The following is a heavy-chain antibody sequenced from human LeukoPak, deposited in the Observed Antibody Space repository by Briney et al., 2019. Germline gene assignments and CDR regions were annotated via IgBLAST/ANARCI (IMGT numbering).Heavy chain of an antibody. CDR3: ARDPLRSSWSTYNNAMDV. Sequence: ASVKVSCKASGYTFTSYGISWGRQAPGQGLEWMGWISAYNGNTEFAQKVQGRVTMTTDASTSTAYMELVSLTSDDTAVYYCARDPLRSSWSTYNNAMDVWGQGTSVTVS. V-gene: IGHV1-18*01. CDR1: GYTFTSYG. D-gene: IGHD6-13*01. J-gene: IGHJ6*02. CDR2: ISAYNGNT.